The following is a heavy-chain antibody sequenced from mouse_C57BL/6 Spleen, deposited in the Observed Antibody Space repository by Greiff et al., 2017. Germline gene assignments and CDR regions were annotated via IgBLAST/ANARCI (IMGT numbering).Heavy chain of an antibody. CDR2: INPYNGGT. J-gene: IGHJ2*01. D-gene: IGHD3-3*01. Sequence: EVKLEESGPVLVKPGASVKMSCKASGYTFTDYYMNWVKQSHGKSLEWIGVINPYNGGTSYNQKFKGKATLTVDKSSSTAYMELNSLTSEDSAVYYCAREEGRGGYYFDYWGQGTTLTVSS. V-gene: IGHV1-19*01. CDR3: AREEGRGGYYFDY. CDR1: GYTFTDYY.